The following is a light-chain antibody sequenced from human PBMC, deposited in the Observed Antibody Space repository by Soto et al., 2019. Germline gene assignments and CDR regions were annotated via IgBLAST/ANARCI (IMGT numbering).Light chain of an antibody. V-gene: IGKV1-5*01. Sequence: DIPMTQSPSTLSASVGDRVTITCRASQSISYWLAWYQQKPGKAPNLLISDASNLESGVPSRFSGSRSGTEFTLTINSLQPDDFATYYCQQYMSYRGTFGQGTKVEI. CDR2: DAS. CDR1: QSISYW. J-gene: IGKJ1*01. CDR3: QQYMSYRGT.